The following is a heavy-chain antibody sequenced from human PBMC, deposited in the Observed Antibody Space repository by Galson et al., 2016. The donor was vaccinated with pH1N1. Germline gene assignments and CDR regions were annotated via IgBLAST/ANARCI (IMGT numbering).Heavy chain of an antibody. CDR3: AKATEFCRGGSCYANWFDP. CDR2: ISYDGRNE. CDR1: GFTFSIFA. J-gene: IGHJ5*02. V-gene: IGHV3-30*09. Sequence: SLRLSCAASGFTFSIFAMHWVRQAPGEGLEWVAVISYDGRNEYYADSVKGRFALSRDNSKDTMYMQMNSLRPEDTAMYYCAKATEFCRGGSCYANWFDPWGQGTLVTVSS. D-gene: IGHD2-15*01.